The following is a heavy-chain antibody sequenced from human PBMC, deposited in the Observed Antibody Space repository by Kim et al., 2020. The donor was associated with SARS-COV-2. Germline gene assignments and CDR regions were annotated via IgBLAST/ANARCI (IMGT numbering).Heavy chain of an antibody. Sequence: YSPSFQGQVTISANKSISTAYLQWSSLKASDTAMYYCARRDHYGDYNFDYWGQGTLVTVSS. D-gene: IGHD4-17*01. V-gene: IGHV5-51*01. J-gene: IGHJ4*02. CDR3: ARRDHYGDYNFDY.